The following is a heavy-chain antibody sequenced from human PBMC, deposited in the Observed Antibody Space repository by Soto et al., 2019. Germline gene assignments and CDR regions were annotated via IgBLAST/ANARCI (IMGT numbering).Heavy chain of an antibody. D-gene: IGHD3-3*01. CDR1: GGSISSGGYY. J-gene: IGHJ4*02. CDR2: IYYSGST. Sequence: LSLTCTVSGGSISSGGYYWSWIRQHPGKGLEWIGYIYYSGSTYYNPSLKSRVTISVDTSKNQFSLKLSSVTAADTAVYYCARIPRITIFGVVPYFDYWGQGTLVTVSS. CDR3: ARIPRITIFGVVPYFDY. V-gene: IGHV4-31*03.